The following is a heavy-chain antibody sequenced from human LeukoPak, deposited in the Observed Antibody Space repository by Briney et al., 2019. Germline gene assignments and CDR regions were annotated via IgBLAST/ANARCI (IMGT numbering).Heavy chain of an antibody. D-gene: IGHD2-15*01. Sequence: GRSLKLSCAASGFTFSSYGMHWVRQAPGKGLEWVSAISGSGGSTYYADSVKGRFTISRDNSKNTLYLQMNSLRAEDTAVYYCAKFLKGYCSGGSCYFDYWGQGTLVTVSS. V-gene: IGHV3-23*01. J-gene: IGHJ4*02. CDR1: GFTFSSYG. CDR3: AKFLKGYCSGGSCYFDY. CDR2: ISGSGGST.